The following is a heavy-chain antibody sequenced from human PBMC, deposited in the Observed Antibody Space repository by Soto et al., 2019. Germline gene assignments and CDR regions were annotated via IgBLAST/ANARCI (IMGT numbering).Heavy chain of an antibody. J-gene: IGHJ4*02. Sequence: QVQLVQSGAEVKKPGSSVKVSCKASGGTFSSYAISWVRQAPGQGLEWMGGIIPIFGTANYAQKFQGRVTITADESTSTAYMELGSLRSEDTAVYYCATVRDGYNGGVRSFDYWGQGTLVTVSS. CDR1: GGTFSSYA. D-gene: IGHD3-10*02. V-gene: IGHV1-69*01. CDR2: IIPIFGTA. CDR3: ATVRDGYNGGVRSFDY.